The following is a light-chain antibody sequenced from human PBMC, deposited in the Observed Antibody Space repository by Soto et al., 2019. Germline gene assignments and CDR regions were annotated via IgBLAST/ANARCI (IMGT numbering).Light chain of an antibody. J-gene: IGKJ1*01. CDR1: QSISSW. CDR3: QQYNSYLWT. Sequence: DMQLTPSPSTRSASVGDRVTITWLASQSISSWLAWYQQKPGKAPKLLIYKASTLESGVPSRFSGSGSGTEFTLTITRLQPDDFATYYCQQYNSYLWTFGQGTTVDIK. CDR2: KAS. V-gene: IGKV1-5*03.